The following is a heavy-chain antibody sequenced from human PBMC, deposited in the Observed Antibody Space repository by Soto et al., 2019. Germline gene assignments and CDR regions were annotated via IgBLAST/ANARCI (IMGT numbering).Heavy chain of an antibody. D-gene: IGHD6-13*01. CDR3: ARDLFDSSWHLNNWFDP. J-gene: IGHJ5*02. CDR1: GGSISSGDYY. CDR2: IYYSGST. Sequence: SETLSLTCTVSGGSISSGDYYWSWIRQPPGKGLEWIGYIYYSGSTYYNPSLKSRVTISVDTSKNQFSLKLSSVTAADTAVYYCARDLFDSSWHLNNWFDPWGQGTPVTVSS. V-gene: IGHV4-30-4*01.